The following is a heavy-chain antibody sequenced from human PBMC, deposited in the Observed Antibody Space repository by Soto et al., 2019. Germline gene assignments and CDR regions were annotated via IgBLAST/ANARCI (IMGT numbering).Heavy chain of an antibody. CDR1: GGTFSSYA. Sequence: QVQLVQSGAEVKKPGSSVKVSCKASGGTFSSYAISWVRQAPGQGLEWMGGIIPIFGTANYAQKFQGRVTITADESTSTAYMELSSLRSEDTAVYYCARDTNIVVVTAILRGEYYYYGMDVWGQGTTVTVSS. D-gene: IGHD2-21*02. CDR2: IIPIFGTA. J-gene: IGHJ6*02. CDR3: ARDTNIVVVTAILRGEYYYYGMDV. V-gene: IGHV1-69*01.